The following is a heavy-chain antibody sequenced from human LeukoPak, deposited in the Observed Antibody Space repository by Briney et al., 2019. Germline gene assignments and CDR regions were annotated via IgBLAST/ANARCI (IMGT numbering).Heavy chain of an antibody. V-gene: IGHV3-21*01. CDR2: ISSSSSYI. CDR1: GFTFSSYS. Sequence: PGGSLRLSCAASGFTFSSYSMNWVRQAPGKGLEWVSSISSSSSYIYYADSVKGRFTISRDNAKNPLYLQMNSLRAEDTAVYYCARGRNWNYPDYYYGMDVWGQGTTVTVSS. D-gene: IGHD1-7*01. CDR3: ARGRNWNYPDYYYGMDV. J-gene: IGHJ6*02.